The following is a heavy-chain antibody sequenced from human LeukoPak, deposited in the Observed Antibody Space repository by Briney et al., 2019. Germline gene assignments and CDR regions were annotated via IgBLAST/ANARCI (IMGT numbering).Heavy chain of an antibody. D-gene: IGHD5-18*01. V-gene: IGHV3-23*01. Sequence: GASLRLSCAASGFTFSSYAMSWVRQAPGKGLEWVSAISGSGGSTYYADSVKGRFTISRDNSKNTLYLQMNSLRAEDTAVYYCAKVGDTAMVTEGVVFDYWGQGTLVTVSS. J-gene: IGHJ4*02. CDR1: GFTFSSYA. CDR3: AKVGDTAMVTEGVVFDY. CDR2: ISGSGGST.